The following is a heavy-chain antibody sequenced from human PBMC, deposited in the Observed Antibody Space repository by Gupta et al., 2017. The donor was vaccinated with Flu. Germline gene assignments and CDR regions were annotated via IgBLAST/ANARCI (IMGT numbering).Heavy chain of an antibody. CDR1: GFNFSAYE. V-gene: IGHV3-48*03. Sequence: DERLVESGGGLARPGRSLRLSCAASGFNFSAYEMNWGRLAPGKGLELVGIIKQSGRRKWHARSVKGRFFHSRENNPKAVFLQKDHLRADDTAVLPAVGGSKGAMDVWGQGTTVTVSS. J-gene: IGHJ6*02. D-gene: IGHD2-15*01. CDR3: VGGSKGAMDV. CDR2: IKQSGRRK.